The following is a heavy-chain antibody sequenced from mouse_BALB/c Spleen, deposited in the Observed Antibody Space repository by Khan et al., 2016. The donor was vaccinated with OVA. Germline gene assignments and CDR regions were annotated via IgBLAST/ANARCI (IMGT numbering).Heavy chain of an antibody. D-gene: IGHD2-1*01. V-gene: IGHV5-6-4*01. Sequence: EVELVESGGGLVKPGGSLKLSCAASGFTFSSYTMSWVRQTPEQRLEWVATISSGGTYTYYPDSVQGRFTISRDTATNTLYLQLSSLKSEDTDMYYCTRDGNYAHWYFDVWGAGTTVTVSS. CDR2: ISSGGTYT. J-gene: IGHJ1*01. CDR1: GFTFSSYT. CDR3: TRDGNYAHWYFDV.